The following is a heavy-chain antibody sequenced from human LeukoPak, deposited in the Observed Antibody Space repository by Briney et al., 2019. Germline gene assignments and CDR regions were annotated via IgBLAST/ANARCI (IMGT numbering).Heavy chain of an antibody. CDR2: INPNSGGT. CDR3: ARGHCSSTSCYGGDYYYYYGMYV. Sequence: ASVKVSCKASGYTFTGYYMHWVRQAPGQGLEWMGWINPNSGGTNYAQKFQGRVTMTRDTSISTAYMELSRLRSDDTAVYYCARGHCSSTSCYGGDYYYYYGMYVWGQGTTVTVSS. V-gene: IGHV1-2*02. D-gene: IGHD2-2*01. CDR1: GYTFTGYY. J-gene: IGHJ6*02.